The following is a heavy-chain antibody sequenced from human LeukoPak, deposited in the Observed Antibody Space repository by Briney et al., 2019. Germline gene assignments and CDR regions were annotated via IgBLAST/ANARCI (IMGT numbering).Heavy chain of an antibody. V-gene: IGHV4-59*08. Sequence: SETLSLTCSVSGGSISSYYWSWIRQPPGKGLEWIGNIYYSGSTNFNPSLKSRVTISLDTSKSQFSLQLSSVTAADTAVYYCARGGSYYGYWGQGTLVTVSS. CDR2: IYYSGST. J-gene: IGHJ4*02. CDR1: GGSISSYY. D-gene: IGHD1-26*01. CDR3: ARGGSYYGY.